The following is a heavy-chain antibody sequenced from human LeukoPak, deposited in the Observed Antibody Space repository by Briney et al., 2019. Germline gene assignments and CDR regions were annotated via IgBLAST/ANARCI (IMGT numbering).Heavy chain of an antibody. V-gene: IGHV4-4*07. CDR2: IYTRGST. D-gene: IGHD6-19*01. Sequence: PSETLSLTCTVSGGSISSYYWSWIRQPAGKGLEWIGRIYTRGSTNYNPSLKSRVTMSVDTSKNQFSLKLSSVTAADTAVYYCARGSVAGTGGIFDYWGQGTLVTVSS. CDR3: ARGSVAGTGGIFDY. J-gene: IGHJ4*02. CDR1: GGSISSYY.